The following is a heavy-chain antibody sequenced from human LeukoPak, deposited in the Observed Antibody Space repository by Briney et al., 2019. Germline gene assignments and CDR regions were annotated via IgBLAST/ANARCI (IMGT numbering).Heavy chain of an antibody. CDR1: GFTFNDYA. Sequence: GGSLRLSCATSGFTFNDYAMNWVRQAPGKGLEWVSYIKDDGSLKTYADSVKGRFTISRDNAKNSLYLQMNSLRVEDTAIYYCARRFRDWGQGTLVTVSS. D-gene: IGHD5-24*01. CDR2: IKDDGSLK. V-gene: IGHV3-48*03. CDR3: ARRFRD. J-gene: IGHJ4*02.